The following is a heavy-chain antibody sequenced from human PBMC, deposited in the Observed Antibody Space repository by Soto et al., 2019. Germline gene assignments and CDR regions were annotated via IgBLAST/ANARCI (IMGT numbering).Heavy chain of an antibody. CDR3: ARGAQGFFPVSGIYFYFEH. D-gene: IGHD3-22*01. CDR2: VHPDSGGT. V-gene: IGHV1-2*02. CDR1: GYIFTNHR. J-gene: IGHJ4*02. Sequence: GASVKVSCKVSGYIFTNHRIHWVRQSPGQGLQWVGWVHPDSGGTNVAQAFQDRVTMTADTSITTAYMDLARLRPDDTAIFYCARGAQGFFPVSGIYFYFEHWGQGTLGTVSS.